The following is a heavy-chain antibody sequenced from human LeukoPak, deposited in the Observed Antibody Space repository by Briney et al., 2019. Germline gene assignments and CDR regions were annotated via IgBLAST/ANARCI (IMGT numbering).Heavy chain of an antibody. J-gene: IGHJ3*02. V-gene: IGHV1-2*04. Sequence: ASVKVSCKASGGTFSSYAISWVRQAPGQGLEWMGWINPNSGGTNYAQKFQGWVTMTRDTSISTAYMELSRLRSDDTAVYYCAREPVEMATGGVAFDIWGQGTMVTVSS. CDR3: AREPVEMATGGVAFDI. CDR1: GGTFSSYA. CDR2: INPNSGGT. D-gene: IGHD5-24*01.